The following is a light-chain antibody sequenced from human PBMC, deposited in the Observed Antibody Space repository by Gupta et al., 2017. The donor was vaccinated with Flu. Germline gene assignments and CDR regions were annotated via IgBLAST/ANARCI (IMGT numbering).Light chain of an antibody. Sequence: VSSSCTGGSSNFGAGYDVHWYRQVLGTAPRLLISRNTNRSSGVPDRFSGSRSGASAALVITGLQIEDEADYYCQSYDTNVVGRVFGRGTKLTVL. CDR2: RNT. V-gene: IGLV1-40*03. CDR3: QSYDTNVVGRV. J-gene: IGLJ3*02. CDR1: SSNFGAGYD.